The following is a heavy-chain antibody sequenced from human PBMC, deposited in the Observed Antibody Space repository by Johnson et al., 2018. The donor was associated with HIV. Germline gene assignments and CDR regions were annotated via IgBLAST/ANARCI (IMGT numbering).Heavy chain of an antibody. CDR3: AREGTSEPLHRIYDYGDYPAFDI. D-gene: IGHD4-17*01. J-gene: IGHJ3*02. Sequence: QVQLVESGGGVVQPGGSLRLSCAASGLNFRGYGMHWVRQAPGKGLEWVAFIRYDGSEKYYVDSVKGRFTISRDNAKNSLYLQMHSLRAEDSALYYCAREGTSEPLHRIYDYGDYPAFDIWGQGTMVTVSS. CDR2: IRYDGSEK. V-gene: IGHV3-30*02. CDR1: GLNFRGYG.